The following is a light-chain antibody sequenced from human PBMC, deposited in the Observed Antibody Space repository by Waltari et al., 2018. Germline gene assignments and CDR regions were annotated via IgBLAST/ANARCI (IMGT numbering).Light chain of an antibody. CDR3: CSYAGSRTPWV. CDR1: RSDVGNYNF. J-gene: IGLJ3*02. V-gene: IGLV2-23*01. CDR2: EGS. Sequence: ITFFCTVSRSDVGNYNFVSWYQQHPDEAPKLVIYEGSKRPSGISIRLSGSKSGNTASLTISRLQAEDEADYFWCSYAGSRTPWVF.